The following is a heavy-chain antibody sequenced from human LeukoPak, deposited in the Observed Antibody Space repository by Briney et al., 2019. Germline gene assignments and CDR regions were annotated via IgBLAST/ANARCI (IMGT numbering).Heavy chain of an antibody. Sequence: SETLSLTCTVSGGSISSSSYYWSWVRQPAGRGLEFIGRIYTRGSTNYNPSLKSRVSMSVDTSKNQFSLKLSSVTAADTAVYYCARAAGRDTTSGLDFDYWGQGILVTVSS. D-gene: IGHD1-26*01. J-gene: IGHJ4*02. CDR2: IYTRGST. CDR3: ARAAGRDTTSGLDFDY. V-gene: IGHV4-61*02. CDR1: GGSISSSSYY.